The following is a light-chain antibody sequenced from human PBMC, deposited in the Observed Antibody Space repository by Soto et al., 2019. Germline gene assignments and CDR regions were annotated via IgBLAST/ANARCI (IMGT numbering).Light chain of an antibody. J-gene: IGKJ1*01. CDR3: QQFHNWPRT. Sequence: IVLTQSSTSLSVPPGERATLSCRASQSVSSNLAWYQQKPGQAPRLLIYGASTRAAGIPARFSGSGSGTEFTLTITSLQSEDFAVYYCQQFHNWPRTFGQGTKVDIK. V-gene: IGKV3-15*01. CDR2: GAS. CDR1: QSVSSN.